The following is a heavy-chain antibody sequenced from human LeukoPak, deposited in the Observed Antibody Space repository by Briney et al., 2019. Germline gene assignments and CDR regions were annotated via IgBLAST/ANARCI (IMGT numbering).Heavy chain of an antibody. V-gene: IGHV1-69*05. CDR2: IIPIFGTA. CDR3: ARDRRRYSSSARFDY. Sequence: SVKVSCKASGGTFSSYAISWVRQAPGQGLEWMGGIIPIFGTANYAQKFQGRVTITTDESTSAAYMELSSLRSEDTAVYYCARDRRRYSSSARFDYWGQGTLVTVSS. D-gene: IGHD6-6*01. J-gene: IGHJ4*02. CDR1: GGTFSSYA.